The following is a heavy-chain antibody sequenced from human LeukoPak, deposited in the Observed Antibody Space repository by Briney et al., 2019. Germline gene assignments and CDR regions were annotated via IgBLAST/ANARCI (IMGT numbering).Heavy chain of an antibody. CDR3: ARDPGGLFFNL. CDR1: GYTFTKFG. CDR2: ISPYNDNT. Sequence: ASVKVSCKASGYTFTKFGISWVRQAPGQEFEWMGWISPYNDNTNYAKKFQGRVTLTTDTSTSTAYMELRGLTSDDTAVYYCARDPGGLFFNLGGVGTLVTVSS. D-gene: IGHD6-25*01. J-gene: IGHJ4*02. V-gene: IGHV1-18*01.